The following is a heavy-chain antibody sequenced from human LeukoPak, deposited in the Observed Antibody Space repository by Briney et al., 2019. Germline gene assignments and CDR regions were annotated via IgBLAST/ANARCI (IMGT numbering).Heavy chain of an antibody. CDR3: ARDSAARLQLDY. J-gene: IGHJ4*02. V-gene: IGHV4-59*01. Sequence: SETLSLTCTVSGGSISSYYWSWLRQPPGKGLEWIGYIYYSGSTNYNPSLKSRVTISVDTSKNQFSLKLSSVTAADTAVYYCARDSAARLQLDYWGQGTLVTVSS. D-gene: IGHD6-6*01. CDR1: GGSISSYY. CDR2: IYYSGST.